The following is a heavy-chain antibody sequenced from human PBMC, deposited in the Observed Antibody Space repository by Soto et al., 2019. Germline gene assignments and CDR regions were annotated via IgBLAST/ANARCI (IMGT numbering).Heavy chain of an antibody. CDR3: ARGTMVRGTLDPGISGPLDY. D-gene: IGHD3-10*01. Sequence: EVQLVESGGGLVQPGGSLRLACAASGFTVSSDDMHWVRHVTGKGLEWVSTLGAGGDTYFPDSVKGRFTISRDHAKNSLYLQMNNLGAGDTAVYYCARGTMVRGTLDPGISGPLDYWGQGTLVAVSS. J-gene: IGHJ4*02. CDR1: GFTVSSDD. V-gene: IGHV3-13*01. CDR2: LGAGGDT.